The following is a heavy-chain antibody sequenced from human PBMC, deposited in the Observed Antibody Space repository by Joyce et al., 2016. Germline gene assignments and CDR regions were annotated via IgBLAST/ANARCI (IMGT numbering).Heavy chain of an antibody. J-gene: IGHJ4*02. V-gene: IGHV3-23*01. Sequence: QLLESGGGLVQPGGSLRLSCAASGFTFDNYAINWVRQAQGKGLECGSGISGSVDRTWYADSVKGRFIISRDNSKNTLYLQMNNLRAEDTAHYYCAKAPGRTSGYHAPFDYWGQGTLVTVSS. CDR2: ISGSVDRT. CDR3: AKAPGRTSGYHAPFDY. D-gene: IGHD3-3*01. CDR1: GFTFDNYA.